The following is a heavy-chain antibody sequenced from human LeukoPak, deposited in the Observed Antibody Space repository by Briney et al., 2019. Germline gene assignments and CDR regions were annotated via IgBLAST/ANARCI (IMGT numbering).Heavy chain of an antibody. CDR2: ISAYNGNT. CDR1: GYTFTSYG. J-gene: IGHJ4*02. D-gene: IGHD2-2*02. V-gene: IGHV1-18*01. Sequence: GASVKVSCKASGYTFTSYGISWVRQAPGQGLEWMGWISAYNGNTNYAQKLQGRVTMTTDTSTSTAYMELSSLRSEDTAVYYCARSYTSRQWLDYWGQGTLVTVSS. CDR3: ARSYTSRQWLDY.